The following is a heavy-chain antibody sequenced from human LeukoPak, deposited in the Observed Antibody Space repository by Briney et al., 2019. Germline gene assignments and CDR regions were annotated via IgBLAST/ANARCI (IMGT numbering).Heavy chain of an antibody. V-gene: IGHV4-38-2*02. D-gene: IGHD2-2*01. Sequence: PSETLSLTCTVSGSSMSSDYYWGWIRQPPGKGLEWIGSISDSGSAYYNPSLKSRVVISVDPSKKQFSLKLSSVTAADTAVYYCARVGYCSSTSCYRGRGYYFDYWGQGTLVTVSS. CDR1: GSSMSSDYY. CDR2: ISDSGSA. CDR3: ARVGYCSSTSCYRGRGYYFDY. J-gene: IGHJ4*02.